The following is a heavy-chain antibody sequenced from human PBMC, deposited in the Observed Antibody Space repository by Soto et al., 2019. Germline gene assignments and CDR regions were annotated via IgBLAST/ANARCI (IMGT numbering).Heavy chain of an antibody. V-gene: IGHV1-18*01. CDR1: GYIFTSYG. J-gene: IGHJ5*02. Sequence: ASVKVSCKASGYIFTSYGISWVRQAPGQGLEWMGWIDGHNGNTKYAQKVQEGVTLTTDTSTSTAYMELRSLGSEDTAMYYCARVGDIVVVGPWFDPWGQGTLVTVSS. D-gene: IGHD2-2*01. CDR3: ARVGDIVVVGPWFDP. CDR2: IDGHNGNT.